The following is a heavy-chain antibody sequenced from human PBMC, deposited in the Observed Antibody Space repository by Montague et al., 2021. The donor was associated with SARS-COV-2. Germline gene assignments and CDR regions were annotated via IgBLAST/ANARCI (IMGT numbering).Heavy chain of an antibody. D-gene: IGHD6-19*01. CDR3: ARHTRGWQPFDF. J-gene: IGHJ4*02. Sequence: SETLSLTCTVSGGSIRSYYWSWIRQPPGKGLEWIGEIYSSGSTNYNPSLKSRVTISMDTSKSQFSLKLTPVTAADTAVYYCARHTRGWQPFDFWGQGTLVTVSS. CDR1: GGSIRSYY. V-gene: IGHV4-59*01. CDR2: IYSSGST.